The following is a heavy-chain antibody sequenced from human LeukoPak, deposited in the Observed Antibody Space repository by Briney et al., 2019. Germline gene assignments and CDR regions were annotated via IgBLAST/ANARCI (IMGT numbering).Heavy chain of an antibody. J-gene: IGHJ4*02. Sequence: PGRSLRLSCAASGFTFSSYAMSWVRQAPGKGLEWVSAISGSGGSTYYADSVKGRFTISRDNSKNTLYLQMNSLKTEDTAVYYCVKEYQLLDYWGQGTLVTVSS. CDR3: VKEYQLLDY. CDR1: GFTFSSYA. D-gene: IGHD2-2*01. CDR2: ISGSGGST. V-gene: IGHV3-23*01.